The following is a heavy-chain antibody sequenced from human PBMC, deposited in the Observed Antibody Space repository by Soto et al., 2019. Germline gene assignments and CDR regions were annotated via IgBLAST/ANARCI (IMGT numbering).Heavy chain of an antibody. CDR3: ARTHSGSYYSVFNY. CDR2: IYRSGTT. J-gene: IGHJ4*02. Sequence: PSETLSLTCVVSNFSISSGYYWVCIRQSPGKGLELIASIYRSGTTSYNPSLKSRVTISVDPSKNQFSLMLTAVTAADTAVYYCARTHSGSYYSVFNYWGRGSMVTVSS. D-gene: IGHD1-26*01. CDR1: NFSISSGYY. V-gene: IGHV4-38-2*01.